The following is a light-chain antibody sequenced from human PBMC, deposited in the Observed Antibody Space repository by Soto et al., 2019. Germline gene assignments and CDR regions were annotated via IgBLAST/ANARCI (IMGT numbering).Light chain of an antibody. Sequence: DIQMTQSPSSLSASVGDRVTITCRASQDIRNSLAWYQQKPGTVPKLLIYSASTLQSGVPSRFSGSGSGTDFTLTISRLQPEDVATYYCQKYNTVPATFGQGTRLDIK. CDR1: QDIRNS. V-gene: IGKV1-27*01. CDR3: QKYNTVPAT. J-gene: IGKJ5*01. CDR2: SAS.